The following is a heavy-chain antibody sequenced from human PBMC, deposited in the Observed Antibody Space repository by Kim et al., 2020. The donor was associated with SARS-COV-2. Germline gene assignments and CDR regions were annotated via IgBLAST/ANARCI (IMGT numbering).Heavy chain of an antibody. CDR1: GYSFTSYW. CDR2: IYPGDSDT. J-gene: IGHJ6*02. Sequence: GESLKISCKGSGYSFTSYWIGWVRQMPGKGLEWMGIIYPGDSDTRYSPSFQGQVTISADKSISTAYLQWSSLKASDTAMYYCARHSLSTLQLWDKYYCMDVWGQGTTVTGSS. CDR3: ARHSLSTLQLWDKYYCMDV. D-gene: IGHD5-18*01. V-gene: IGHV5-51*01.